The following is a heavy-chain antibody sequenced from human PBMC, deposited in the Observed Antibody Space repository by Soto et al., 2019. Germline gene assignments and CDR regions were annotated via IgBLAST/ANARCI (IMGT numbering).Heavy chain of an antibody. D-gene: IGHD4-4*01. CDR3: ARGTVTPYYYYAMDV. V-gene: IGHV5-10-1*01. J-gene: IGHJ6*02. CDR2: TDPSDSYT. CDR1: GYSFTSYW. Sequence: GESLKISCKGSGYSFTSYWISWVRQMPGKGLEWMGRTDPSDSYTNYSPSFQGHVTISADKSISTAYLQWSSLKASDTAMYYCARGTVTPYYYYAMDVWGRGTTVTVSS.